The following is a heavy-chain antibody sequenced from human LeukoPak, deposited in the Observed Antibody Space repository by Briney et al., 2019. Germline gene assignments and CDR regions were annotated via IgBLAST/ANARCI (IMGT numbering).Heavy chain of an antibody. CDR1: GFTFSSYA. V-gene: IGHV3-23*01. CDR3: AKHRTSVDHN. CDR2: ISASGVST. D-gene: IGHD1-1*01. Sequence: GGSLRPSCAASGFTFSSYAMSWVRQAPGKGLEWVSAISASGVSTYYTDSVKGRFTISRDNSKNTLYLQMNSLRADDTAVYYCAKHRTSVDHNWGQGTLVTVSS. J-gene: IGHJ4*02.